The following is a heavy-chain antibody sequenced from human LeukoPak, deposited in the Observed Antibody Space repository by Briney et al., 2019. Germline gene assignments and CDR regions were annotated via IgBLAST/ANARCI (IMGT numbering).Heavy chain of an antibody. CDR2: ISGSGGST. CDR1: GFTFSSYS. Sequence: PWGSLRLSCAASGFTFSSYSMSWVRQAPGKGLEWVAAISGSGGSTYYAHSVKGRFTISRGNSKNTVYLQMKSLRAEDTAVYYCATSRVVVTAMPYYFDYWGQGTLVTVSS. CDR3: ATSRVVVTAMPYYFDY. V-gene: IGHV3-23*01. D-gene: IGHD2-21*02. J-gene: IGHJ4*02.